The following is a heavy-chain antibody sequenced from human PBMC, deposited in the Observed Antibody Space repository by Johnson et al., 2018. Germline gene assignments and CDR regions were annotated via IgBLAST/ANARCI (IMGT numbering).Heavy chain of an antibody. CDR2: ISYDGSNK. V-gene: IGHV3-30-3*01. D-gene: IGHD6-13*01. CDR3: ARDRPGIAAAGPAEYFQH. Sequence: QVQLVQSGGGVVQPGRSLRLSCAAYGFTFSSHAMNWVRQAPGKGLEWVAVISYDGSNKYYADSAKGRFTISRDNSKNTLYLQMNSLRAEDTAVYYCARDRPGIAAAGPAEYFQHWGQGTLVTVSS. CDR1: GFTFSSHA. J-gene: IGHJ1*01.